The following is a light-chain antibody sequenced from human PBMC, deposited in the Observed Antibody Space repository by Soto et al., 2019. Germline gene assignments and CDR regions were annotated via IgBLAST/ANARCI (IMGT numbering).Light chain of an antibody. V-gene: IGKV3-20*01. CDR1: HSVSSTY. CDR2: GAS. J-gene: IGKJ2*01. Sequence: EIVLTQSPGTLSLSPGERATLSCRASHSVSSTYLAWYQQKPGQAPRLRLYGASSRATGIPDRFSGSGSGTDFTLTISRLEPEDFAVYYCQQYGSSPPYTFGQGTKLEIK. CDR3: QQYGSSPPYT.